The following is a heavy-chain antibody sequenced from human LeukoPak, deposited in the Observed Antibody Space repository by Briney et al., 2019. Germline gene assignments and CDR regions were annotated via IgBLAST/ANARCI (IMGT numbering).Heavy chain of an antibody. Sequence: GGSLRLSCAASGFTLSSYGMHWVRQAPGKGLEWVAVIWYDGSNKYYADSVKGRFTISRDNSKNTLYLQMNSLRAEDTAVYYCAKASWGYSGYENFDYWGQGTLVTVSS. CDR2: IWYDGSNK. CDR3: AKASWGYSGYENFDY. D-gene: IGHD5-12*01. V-gene: IGHV3-33*06. J-gene: IGHJ4*02. CDR1: GFTLSSYG.